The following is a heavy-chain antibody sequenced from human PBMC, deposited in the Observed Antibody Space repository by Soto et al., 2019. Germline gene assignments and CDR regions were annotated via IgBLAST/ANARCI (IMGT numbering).Heavy chain of an antibody. CDR1: GFSLRGYA. J-gene: IGHJ6*02. CDR3: AISGPLIDPTHRDREYYGVDV. V-gene: IGHV3-23*01. D-gene: IGHD2-8*01. Sequence: EVQLLESGGGLVQPGGSLRPACAASGFSLRGYAISWVRRAPGKGLEWVSGISGIGESTYYADSVKGRFTISRDNSKNRVYLQMDSLRAEDTAVYYCAISGPLIDPTHRDREYYGVDVWGQGTTVTVSS. CDR2: ISGIGEST.